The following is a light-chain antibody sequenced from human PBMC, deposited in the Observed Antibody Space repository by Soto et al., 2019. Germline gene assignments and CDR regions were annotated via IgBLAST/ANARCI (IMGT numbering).Light chain of an antibody. J-gene: IGLJ2*01. Sequence: QSVLTQSPSGSASLGASVKLTCTLSSGHSSYAIAWHQQRPEKGPRYLMKLNSDGSHSKGDGIPDRFSGSSSGAERYLTISSLQSEDEADYYCQTWVTGIQVFGGGTKLTVL. V-gene: IGLV4-69*01. CDR2: LNSDGSH. CDR1: SGHSSYA. CDR3: QTWVTGIQV.